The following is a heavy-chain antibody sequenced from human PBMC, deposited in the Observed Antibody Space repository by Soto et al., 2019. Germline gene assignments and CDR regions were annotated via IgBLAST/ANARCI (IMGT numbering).Heavy chain of an antibody. CDR2: ITNTGGDI. Sequence: EVQLLESGGDLVQPGGSLRLSCAASGFIFSHYGMSWVRQGPGMGLQWVSSITNTGGDIYYAESVEGRFTISRDNPRNTLYLQMNSVRAEDTAVYYCARNGPYYYDFWGQGTLVTVSS. V-gene: IGHV3-23*01. CDR1: GFIFSHYG. CDR3: ARNGPYYYDF. D-gene: IGHD2-8*01. J-gene: IGHJ4*02.